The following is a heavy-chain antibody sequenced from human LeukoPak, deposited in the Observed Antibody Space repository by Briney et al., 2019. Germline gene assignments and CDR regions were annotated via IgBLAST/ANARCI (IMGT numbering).Heavy chain of an antibody. CDR2: IKSKTDGGTT. J-gene: IGHJ4*02. V-gene: IGHV3-15*01. D-gene: IGHD3-3*01. CDR3: TTLTTILRSG. CDR1: GFTFSSYW. Sequence: PGGSLRLSCAASGFTFSSYWMSWVRQAPGKGLEWVGRIKSKTDGGTTDYAAPVKGRFTISRDDSKNTLYLQMNSLKNEDTAVYYCTTLTTILRSGWGQGTLVTVSS.